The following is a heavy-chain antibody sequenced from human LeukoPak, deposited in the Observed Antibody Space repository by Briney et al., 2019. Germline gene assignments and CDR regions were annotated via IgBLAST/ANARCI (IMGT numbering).Heavy chain of an antibody. D-gene: IGHD2-2*01. Sequence: GGSLRLSCAASGFTFSSYWMHWVRQAPGKGLVWVSRINSDGSRTTYADSVKGRFTISRDNAKNTLYLQMNSLRAEDTAVFHCARGYCSSSSCHDYYFDFWGQGTLVTVSS. V-gene: IGHV3-74*01. J-gene: IGHJ4*02. CDR1: GFTFSSYW. CDR3: ARGYCSSSSCHDYYFDF. CDR2: INSDGSRT.